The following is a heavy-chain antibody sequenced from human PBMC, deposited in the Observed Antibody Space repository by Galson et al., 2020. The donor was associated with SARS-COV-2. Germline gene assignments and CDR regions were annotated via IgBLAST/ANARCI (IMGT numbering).Heavy chain of an antibody. CDR1: GGSISSGGYY. Sequence: SETLSLTCTVSGGSISSGGYYWSWIRQHPGKGLEWIGYIYYSGSTYYNPSLKSRVTISVDTSKNQFSLKLSSVTAADTAVYYCAREGIVVVPAAMQVGLPPYYYGMDVWGQGTTVTVSS. J-gene: IGHJ6*02. D-gene: IGHD2-2*01. CDR2: IYYSGST. V-gene: IGHV4-31*03. CDR3: AREGIVVVPAAMQVGLPPYYYGMDV.